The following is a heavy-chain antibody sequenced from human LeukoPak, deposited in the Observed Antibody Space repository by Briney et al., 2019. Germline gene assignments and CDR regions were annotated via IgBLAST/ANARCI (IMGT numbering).Heavy chain of an antibody. Sequence: SETLSLTCAVYGGSFSGYYWSWIRQPPGKGLEWIGEINHSGSTNYNPSLKSRVTISVDTSKNQFSLKLSSVTAADTAVYYCARDSPVDTAMVRGFADNDSFDYWGQGILVTVSS. CDR1: GGSFSGYY. CDR2: INHSGST. V-gene: IGHV4-34*01. J-gene: IGHJ4*02. CDR3: ARDSPVDTAMVRGFADNDSFDY. D-gene: IGHD5-18*01.